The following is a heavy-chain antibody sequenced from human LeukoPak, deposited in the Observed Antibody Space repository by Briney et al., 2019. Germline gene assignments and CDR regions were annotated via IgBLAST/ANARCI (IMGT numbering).Heavy chain of an antibody. D-gene: IGHD3-3*01. V-gene: IGHV3-33*08. J-gene: IGHJ4*02. CDR3: ARDLKSGYFDS. Sequence: GGSLRLSCVASGFTFDDYGMSWVRQVPGKGLEWVAVIYDDGSREHFADSVKGRFAISRDNSKKTVVLQMNSLRGEDTAVYYCARDLKSGYFDSWGQGTPVTVSS. CDR1: GFTFDDYG. CDR2: IYDDGSRE.